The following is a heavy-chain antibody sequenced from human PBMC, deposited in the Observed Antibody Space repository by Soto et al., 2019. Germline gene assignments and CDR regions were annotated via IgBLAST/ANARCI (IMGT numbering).Heavy chain of an antibody. D-gene: IGHD3-16*01. CDR1: GFKFSNYA. CDR3: AKDRRAGGNSAFYFDF. Sequence: GGSLRLSCAASGFKFSNYAMSWVRQAPGKGLEWVSLISATGGGTYYADSVKGRFTISRDNSHNTLYLQVHSLTAEDTAVYYCAKDRRAGGNSAFYFDFWCQGAQVTVSS. J-gene: IGHJ4*02. CDR2: ISATGGGT. V-gene: IGHV3-23*01.